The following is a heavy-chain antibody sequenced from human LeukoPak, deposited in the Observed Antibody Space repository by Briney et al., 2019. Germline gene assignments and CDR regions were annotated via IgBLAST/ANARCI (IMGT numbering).Heavy chain of an antibody. J-gene: IGHJ6*03. CDR1: GFTFSSYG. CDR2: IRYDGSNK. V-gene: IGHV3-30*02. CDR3: ARADPYYYYMDV. Sequence: GGSLRLSCAASGFTFSSYGVHWVRQAPGKGLEWVAFIRYDGSNKYYADSVKGRFTISRDNSKNTLYLQMNSLRAEDTAVYYCARADPYYYYMDVWGKGTTVTISS.